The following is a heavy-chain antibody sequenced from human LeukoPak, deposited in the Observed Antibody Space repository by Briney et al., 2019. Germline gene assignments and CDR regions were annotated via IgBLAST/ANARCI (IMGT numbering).Heavy chain of an antibody. Sequence: ASVTVSCKASGYTFTSYYMHWVRQAPGQGLEWMGIINPSGGSTSYAQKFQGRVTMTRDTSTSTVYMELSSLRSEDTAVYYCARDLISATVTTNWFDPWGQGTLVTVSS. CDR1: GYTFTSYY. D-gene: IGHD4-17*01. CDR2: INPSGGST. CDR3: ARDLISATVTTNWFDP. J-gene: IGHJ5*02. V-gene: IGHV1-46*01.